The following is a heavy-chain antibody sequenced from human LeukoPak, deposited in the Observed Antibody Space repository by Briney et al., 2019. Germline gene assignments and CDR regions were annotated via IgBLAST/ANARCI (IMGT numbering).Heavy chain of an antibody. CDR3: AIKITMVRGVIGDFDY. CDR2: ISAYNGNT. D-gene: IGHD3-10*01. V-gene: IGHV1-18*01. J-gene: IGHJ4*02. Sequence: ASVKVSCKASGYTFTSYGISWVRQAPGQGLEWMGWISAYNGNTNYAQKLQGRVTMTTDTSTSTAYMELRSLGSDDTAVYYCAIKITMVRGVIGDFDYWGQGTLVTVSS. CDR1: GYTFTSYG.